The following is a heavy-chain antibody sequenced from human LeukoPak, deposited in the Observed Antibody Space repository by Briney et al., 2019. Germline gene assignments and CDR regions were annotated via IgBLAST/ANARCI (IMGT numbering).Heavy chain of an antibody. V-gene: IGHV3-15*01. D-gene: IGHD6-19*01. CDR1: GFTFSSYG. Sequence: PGRSLRLSCAASGFTFSSYGMHWVRQAPGKGLEWVGRVKSKTDGGTTDYAAPVKGRFTISRDDSKNTLYLQMNSLKTEDTAVYYCTTEFGQWLDWGQGTLVTVSS. J-gene: IGHJ4*02. CDR3: TTEFGQWLD. CDR2: VKSKTDGGTT.